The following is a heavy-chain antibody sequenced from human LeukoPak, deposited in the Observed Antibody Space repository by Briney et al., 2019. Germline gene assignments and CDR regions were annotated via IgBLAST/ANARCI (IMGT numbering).Heavy chain of an antibody. D-gene: IGHD4-17*01. CDR1: GGSISRYY. CDR3: ARDIYGGYYCDY. CDR2: IYYSGST. J-gene: IGHJ4*02. Sequence: SETLSLTCTVSGGSISRYYWSWVRQPPGKGLEWIGYIYYSGSTNYNPSLKSRITISVDTSKNPFSLKLSSVTAADTAVYYCARDIYGGYYCDYWGWGTLVTVSA. V-gene: IGHV4-59*01.